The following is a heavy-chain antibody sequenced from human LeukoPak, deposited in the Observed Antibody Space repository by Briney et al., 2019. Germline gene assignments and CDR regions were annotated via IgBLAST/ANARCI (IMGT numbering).Heavy chain of an antibody. V-gene: IGHV3-48*03. J-gene: IGHJ4*02. CDR3: ARGGVLWFGELSPTYFDY. CDR1: GFTFSSYE. CDR2: ISSSGSTI. Sequence: PGGSLRLSCAASGFTFSSYEMNWVRQAPGKGLEWVSYISSSGSTIYYADSVKGRFTISRDNGNNSLYLQMNSLRAEDTAVYYCARGGVLWFGELSPTYFDYWGQGTLVTVSS. D-gene: IGHD3-10*01.